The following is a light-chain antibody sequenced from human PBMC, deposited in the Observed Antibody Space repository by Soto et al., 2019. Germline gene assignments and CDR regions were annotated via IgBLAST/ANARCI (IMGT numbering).Light chain of an antibody. J-gene: IGKJ5*01. Sequence: EIVLAQAPATLSLSPGGRTTPPLRASHSVRSDLAWYQQKPGQSPRLLIFDVSTRATGIPARFSGTGSGTDFTLTISSLEPEDFAVYYCQQRSNWITFGQGTRLEIK. CDR1: HSVRSD. CDR3: QQRSNWIT. CDR2: DVS. V-gene: IGKV3-11*01.